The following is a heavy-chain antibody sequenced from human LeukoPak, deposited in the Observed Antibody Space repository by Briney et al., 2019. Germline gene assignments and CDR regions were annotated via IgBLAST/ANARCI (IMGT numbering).Heavy chain of an antibody. J-gene: IGHJ4*02. Sequence: SETLSLTCTVSGGSISSHYWSWIRQPPGKGLEWIGYIYYSGSTNYNPSLKSRVTISVDTSKNQFSLKLSSVTAADTAVYYCARVLNVEMATIFYFDYWGQGTLVTVSS. CDR1: GGSISSHY. CDR2: IYYSGST. V-gene: IGHV4-59*11. D-gene: IGHD5-24*01. CDR3: ARVLNVEMATIFYFDY.